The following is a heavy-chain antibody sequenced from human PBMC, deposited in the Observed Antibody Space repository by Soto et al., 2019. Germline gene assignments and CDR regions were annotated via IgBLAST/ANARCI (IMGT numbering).Heavy chain of an antibody. V-gene: IGHV6-1*01. CDR2: TYYRSKWYN. Sequence: SQTLSLTCAISGGSVSSNSAAWNWIRQSPSRGLEWLGRTYYRSKWYNDYAVSVKSRITINPDTSKNQFSLQLNSVTPEDTAVYYCARVEDSSGWPYYYGMDVWGQGTTVTVSS. J-gene: IGHJ6*02. D-gene: IGHD6-19*01. CDR1: GGSVSSNSAA. CDR3: ARVEDSSGWPYYYGMDV.